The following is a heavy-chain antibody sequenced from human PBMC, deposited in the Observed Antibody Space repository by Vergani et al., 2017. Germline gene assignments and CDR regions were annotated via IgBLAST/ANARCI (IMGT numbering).Heavy chain of an antibody. J-gene: IGHJ3*01. CDR2: INHSGTI. Sequence: QVQLQQWGPGLLKPSETLSLTCAVYGGSLRGYYWSWIRLAPGKGLEWGGEINHSGTINYNPTLKSPFNVSIDTSRDHFSLKLRSVSAADTAVYFCARRAERWETLLRDDFDVWGQGTFVTVSP. CDR3: ARRAERWETLLRDDFDV. D-gene: IGHD1-26*01. V-gene: IGHV4-34*01. CDR1: GGSLRGYY.